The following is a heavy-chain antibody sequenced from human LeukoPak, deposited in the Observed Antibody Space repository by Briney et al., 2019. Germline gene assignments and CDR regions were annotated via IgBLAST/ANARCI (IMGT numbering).Heavy chain of an antibody. V-gene: IGHV1-69*13. CDR2: VIPMFGTT. D-gene: IGHD6-13*01. CDR3: ARDVDGVPAAGTRRYNWFDP. Sequence: ASVKVSCKASGGTFSRFSINWLRQAPGQGLEWMGAVIPMFGTTDYAQKFQGRVTITADESTSTAYMELSSLRSENTAVYYCARDVDGVPAAGTRRYNWFDPWGQGTLVTVSS. CDR1: GGTFSRFS. J-gene: IGHJ5*02.